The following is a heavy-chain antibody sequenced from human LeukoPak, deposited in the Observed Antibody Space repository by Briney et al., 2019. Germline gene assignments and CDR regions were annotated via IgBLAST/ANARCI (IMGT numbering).Heavy chain of an antibody. D-gene: IGHD3-10*01. Sequence: KPSETLSLTCTVSSGSISSYYWSWIRQPPGKGLEWIGYVYYSGSANYNPSLKSRVTISVDTSKNQFSLKLSSVTAADTAVYYCARYEKLGQFDYWGQGTVVTVSS. J-gene: IGHJ4*02. CDR1: SGSISSYY. V-gene: IGHV4-59*08. CDR3: ARYEKLGQFDY. CDR2: VYYSGSA.